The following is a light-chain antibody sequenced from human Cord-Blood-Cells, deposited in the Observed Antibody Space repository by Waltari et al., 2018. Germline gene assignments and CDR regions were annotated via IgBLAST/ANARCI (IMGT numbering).Light chain of an antibody. J-gene: IGKJ3*01. CDR2: GAS. V-gene: IGKV3-20*01. Sequence: EIVLTLSPGTLSLSPGESATLSCRASQSVSSSYLAWYQQKPGQAPRLLIDGASSRATGIPDRFSGSGSGTDFTLTISRLEPEDFAVYYCQQYGSSIFTFGPGTKVDIK. CDR3: QQYGSSIFT. CDR1: QSVSSSY.